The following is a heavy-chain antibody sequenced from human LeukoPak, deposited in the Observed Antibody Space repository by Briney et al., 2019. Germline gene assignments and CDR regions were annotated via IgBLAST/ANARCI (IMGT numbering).Heavy chain of an antibody. CDR1: GFTFSDHG. Sequence: GGSLRLSCAASGFTFSDHGMQWVRQAPGKGLEWVSFISSSGSTISYADSVKGRFTISRGNAKNSLYLQMNSLRGEDTALYYCARDRSEDRFDYWGQGTLVTVSS. CDR3: ARDRSEDRFDY. J-gene: IGHJ4*02. V-gene: IGHV3-48*03. D-gene: IGHD1-26*01. CDR2: ISSSGSTI.